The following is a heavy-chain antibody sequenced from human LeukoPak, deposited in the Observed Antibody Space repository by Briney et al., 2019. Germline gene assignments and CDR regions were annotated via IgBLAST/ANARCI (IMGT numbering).Heavy chain of an antibody. J-gene: IGHJ4*02. CDR1: GVSLSTSGGG. CDR3: AHSRKWIQLFDY. Sequence: SGPTQAKLTQPLTLICTFSGVSLSTSGGGVGWIRQPPGKALEWLALIYWDDDKRYSPSLKSRLTITKDTSKNQVVLTMTNMDPVDTATYYCAHSRKWIQLFDYWGQGTLVTVSS. V-gene: IGHV2-5*02. CDR2: IYWDDDK. D-gene: IGHD5-18*01.